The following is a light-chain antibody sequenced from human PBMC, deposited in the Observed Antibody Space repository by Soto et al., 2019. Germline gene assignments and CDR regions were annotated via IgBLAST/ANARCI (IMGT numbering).Light chain of an antibody. Sequence: EIVMTQSPGTLSLSPGERATLSCRASQSVSSSYLAWDQQKPGQAPRLLIYGASSRATGIPDRFSGSGSGTDFTLTISRLEPEDFAVYYCQQYRSSPGITFGPGTKEDIK. CDR2: GAS. J-gene: IGKJ3*01. V-gene: IGKV3-20*01. CDR1: QSVSSSY. CDR3: QQYRSSPGIT.